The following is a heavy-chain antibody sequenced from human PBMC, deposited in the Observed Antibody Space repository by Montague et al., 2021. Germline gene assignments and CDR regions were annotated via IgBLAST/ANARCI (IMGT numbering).Heavy chain of an antibody. CDR1: GDSISSKGNL. J-gene: IGHJ6*03. D-gene: IGHD2/OR15-2a*01. CDR3: ARHRSRHHSMAFVASDHYFYMEV. Sequence: SETLSLTCSVSGDSISSKGNLWGWIRQPPGKGLEWIGVLDYSGTTYYSPSLRSRVTISVDTSKSQFSLKVTAVTAADTAVYYCARHRSRHHSMAFVASDHYFYMEVSGTGTTVAVSS. V-gene: IGHV4-39*01. CDR2: LDYSGTT.